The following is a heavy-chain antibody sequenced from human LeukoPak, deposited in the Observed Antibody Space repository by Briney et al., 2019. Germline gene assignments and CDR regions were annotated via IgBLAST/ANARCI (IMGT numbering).Heavy chain of an antibody. D-gene: IGHD3-9*01. Sequence: PGGSLRLSCAASGFIFSNYDMNWVRQAPGMGLEWVSTISRTAGTTYYADSVKGRFTISRDNSKNTLYLQMNSLRAEDTAVYYCAKDGPRVLRYFDWLLVGYGMDAWGQGTTVTVSS. V-gene: IGHV3-23*01. CDR3: AKDGPRVLRYFDWLLVGYGMDA. CDR1: GFIFSNYD. CDR2: ISRTAGTT. J-gene: IGHJ6*02.